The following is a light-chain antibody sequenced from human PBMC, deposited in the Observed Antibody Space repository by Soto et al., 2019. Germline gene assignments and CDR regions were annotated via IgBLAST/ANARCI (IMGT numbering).Light chain of an antibody. CDR3: SSYAGSNIL. Sequence: SALTQPPSASGSPGQSVTISCTGTSSDVGGYNYVSWYQHHPGKAPKLMIYEVTKRPSGVPDRFSGSKSGNTASLTVSGLQAEDEADYYCSSYAGSNILFGGGTKLTVL. CDR2: EVT. V-gene: IGLV2-8*01. J-gene: IGLJ2*01. CDR1: SSDVGGYNY.